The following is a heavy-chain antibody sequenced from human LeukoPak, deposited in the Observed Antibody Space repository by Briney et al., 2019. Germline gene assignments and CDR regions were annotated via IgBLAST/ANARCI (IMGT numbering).Heavy chain of an antibody. D-gene: IGHD3-10*01. V-gene: IGHV1-18*01. J-gene: IGHJ4*02. CDR2: ISAYNGNT. Sequence: ASVTVSCKASGYTFTSYGISWVRQAPGQGLEWMGWISAYNGNTNYAQKLQGRVTMTTDTSTSTAYMELRSLRSDDTAVYYCARDPGGTMVRGVIPLFDYWGQGTLVTVSS. CDR3: ARDPGGTMVRGVIPLFDY. CDR1: GYTFTSYG.